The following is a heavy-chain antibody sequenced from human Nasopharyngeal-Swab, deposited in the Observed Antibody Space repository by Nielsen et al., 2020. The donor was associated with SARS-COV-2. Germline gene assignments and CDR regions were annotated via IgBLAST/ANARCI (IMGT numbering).Heavy chain of an antibody. CDR2: IYYSGST. D-gene: IGHD3-10*01. J-gene: IGHJ6*03. CDR1: GGSISSGGYY. V-gene: IGHV4-31*03. Sequence: SETLSFTCTVSGGSISSGGYYWSWIRQHPGKGLEWIGYIYYSGSTYYNPSLKSRVTISVDTSKNQFSLKLSSVTAADTAVYYCARERGELLVYYYYYMDVWGKGTTVTVSS. CDR3: ARERGELLVYYYYYMDV.